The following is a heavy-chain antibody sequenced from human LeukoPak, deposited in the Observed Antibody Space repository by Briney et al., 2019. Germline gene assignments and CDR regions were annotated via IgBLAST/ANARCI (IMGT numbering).Heavy chain of an antibody. Sequence: GRSLRLSCAASGFTFSSYAMHWVRQAPGKGLEWVANIKQDGSEKYYVDSVKGRFTISRDNAKNSLYLQMNSLRAEDTAVYYCARENSSGWASYFDYWGQGTLVTVSS. J-gene: IGHJ4*02. CDR3: ARENSSGWASYFDY. D-gene: IGHD6-19*01. CDR2: IKQDGSEK. V-gene: IGHV3-7*01. CDR1: GFTFSSYA.